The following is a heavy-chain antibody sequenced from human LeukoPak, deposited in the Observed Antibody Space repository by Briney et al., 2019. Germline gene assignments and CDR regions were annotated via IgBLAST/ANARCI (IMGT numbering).Heavy chain of an antibody. CDR2: IYHSGST. J-gene: IGHJ4*02. D-gene: IGHD3-22*01. V-gene: IGHV4-4*02. CDR1: GGSISSSNW. CDR3: ARDSSYYDSSLDY. Sequence: SETLSLTCAVSGGSISSSNWWSWVRQPPGKGLEWIGEIYHSGSTNYNPSLKSRVTISVDKSKNQFSLKLSSVTAADTAVYYCARDSSYYDSSLDYWGQGTLVTVSS.